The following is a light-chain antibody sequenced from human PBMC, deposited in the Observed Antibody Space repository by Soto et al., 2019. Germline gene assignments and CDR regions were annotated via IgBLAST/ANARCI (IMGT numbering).Light chain of an antibody. J-gene: IGKJ3*01. Sequence: DIVMTQSPDSLAVSLGERATINCKSSQSVLYSSNNKNYLAWYQQKPGQPPKLLIYWASTRESGVPDRFSGSGSGTDFTLTISSLQAEDVAVYYCQQYYNTPFGFGPGAKVDIK. CDR1: QSVLYSSNNKNY. CDR2: WAS. CDR3: QQYYNTPFG. V-gene: IGKV4-1*01.